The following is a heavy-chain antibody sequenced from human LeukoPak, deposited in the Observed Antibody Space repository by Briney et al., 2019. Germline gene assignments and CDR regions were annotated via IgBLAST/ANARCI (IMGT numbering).Heavy chain of an antibody. V-gene: IGHV4-34*01. CDR1: GGSFSGYY. D-gene: IGHD3-3*01. CDR3: ARGKPYYDFWSGYYANYYYYYMDV. CDR2: INHSGST. Sequence: SETLSLTCAVYGGSFSGYYWSWIRQPPGKGLEWIGEINHSGSTNYNPSLKSRVTISVDTSKNQFSLKLSSVTAADTAVYYCARGKPYYDFWSGYYANYYYYYMDVWGKGTTATVSS. J-gene: IGHJ6*03.